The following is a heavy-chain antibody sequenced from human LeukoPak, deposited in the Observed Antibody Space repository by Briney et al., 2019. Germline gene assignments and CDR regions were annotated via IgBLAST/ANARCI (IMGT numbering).Heavy chain of an antibody. CDR1: GGSFSGYY. J-gene: IGHJ4*02. CDR2: INHSGST. V-gene: IGHV4-34*01. CDR3: ARDGYSGNDGL. Sequence: SETLSLTCGVYGGSFSGYYWSWIRQPPGKGLEWIGEINHSGSTNYNPSLKSRVTISVDTSKNQFSLKLSSVTAADTAVYYCARDGYSGNDGLWGQGTLVTVSS. D-gene: IGHD5-12*01.